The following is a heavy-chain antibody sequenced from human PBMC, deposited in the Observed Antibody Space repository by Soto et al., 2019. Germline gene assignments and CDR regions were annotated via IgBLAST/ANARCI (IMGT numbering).Heavy chain of an antibody. J-gene: IGHJ6*02. Sequence: SETMSLTCTVAGSTISSVYYHWTWIRQSPERGLEWIGYIHHSGSILYNPSLKSRVTISVDTSKNQFSLHLSSVTAADTAVYFCAREDDGGDTLDVWGQGTTVTVSS. CDR1: GSTISSVYYH. D-gene: IGHD2-21*02. CDR2: IHHSGSI. V-gene: IGHV4-30-4*08. CDR3: AREDDGGDTLDV.